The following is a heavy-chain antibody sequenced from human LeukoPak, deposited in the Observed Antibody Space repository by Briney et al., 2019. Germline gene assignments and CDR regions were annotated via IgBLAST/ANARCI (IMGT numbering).Heavy chain of an antibody. D-gene: IGHD6-13*01. CDR3: AKDHGSSDWYYFDY. Sequence: GGTLRLSCAASGFTFSSYSMSWVRQAPGKGLEWVAFIHYDGSNNYYADSVKGRFTISRDNSKNTLYLQMNALRADDTAVYYCAKDHGSSDWYYFDYWGQGTLVTVSS. V-gene: IGHV3-30*02. J-gene: IGHJ4*02. CDR1: GFTFSSYS. CDR2: IHYDGSNN.